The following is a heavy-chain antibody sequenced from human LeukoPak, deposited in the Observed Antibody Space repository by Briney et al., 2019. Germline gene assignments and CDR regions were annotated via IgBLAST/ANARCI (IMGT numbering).Heavy chain of an antibody. D-gene: IGHD6-19*01. Sequence: SVKVSCKASGGTFSSYAISWVRQAPGQGLEWMGRIIPILGIANYAQKFQGRVTITADKSTSTAYMELSSLRSEDTAVYYCARCPMYSSGWYSDYWGQGTLVTASS. V-gene: IGHV1-69*04. CDR2: IIPILGIA. J-gene: IGHJ4*02. CDR1: GGTFSSYA. CDR3: ARCPMYSSGWYSDY.